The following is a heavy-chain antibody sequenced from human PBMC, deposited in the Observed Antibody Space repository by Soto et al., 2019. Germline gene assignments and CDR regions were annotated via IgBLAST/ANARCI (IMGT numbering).Heavy chain of an antibody. V-gene: IGHV4-34*01. CDR1: GSFLSESY. CDR2: INHVGGT. Sequence: TSETLSLTCAVYGSFLSESYWTWIRQPPGKGLEWIGEINHVGGTNYNPSLKSRVTMSVDTSQNQFSLRLISVTAADTAMYYCVRIRYQLPSSVLWLDPWGQGTPVTVSS. CDR3: VRIRYQLPSSVLWLDP. J-gene: IGHJ5*02. D-gene: IGHD3-16*01.